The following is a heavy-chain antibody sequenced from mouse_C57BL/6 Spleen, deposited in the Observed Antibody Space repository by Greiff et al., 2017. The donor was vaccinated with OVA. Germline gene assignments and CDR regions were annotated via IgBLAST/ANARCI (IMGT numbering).Heavy chain of an antibody. J-gene: IGHJ1*03. Sequence: QVQLQQPGAELVMPGASVKLSCKASGYTFTSYWMHWVKQRPGQGLEWIGEIDPSDSDTNYNQKFKGTSKLTVDKSYSTAYMQLSILTSVDSAVYDCARGSCYWYGDVWGTGTTVTVSS. D-gene: IGHD1-1*01. CDR1: GYTFTSYW. V-gene: IGHV1-69*01. CDR2: IDPSDSDT. CDR3: ARGSCYWYGDV.